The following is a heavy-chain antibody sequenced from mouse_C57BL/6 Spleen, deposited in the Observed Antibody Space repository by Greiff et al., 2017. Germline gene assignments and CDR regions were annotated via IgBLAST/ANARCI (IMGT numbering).Heavy chain of an antibody. V-gene: IGHV5-12*01. D-gene: IGHD3-2*02. CDR2: ISNGGGST. J-gene: IGHJ4*01. CDR1: GFTFSDYY. CDR3: ARRAQATGAMDY. Sequence: EVQGVESGGGLVQPGGSLKLSCAASGFTFSDYYMYWVRQTPEKRLEWVAYISNGGGSTYYPDTVKGRFTISRDNAKNTLYLQMSRLKSEDTAMYYCARRAQATGAMDYWGQGTSVTVSS.